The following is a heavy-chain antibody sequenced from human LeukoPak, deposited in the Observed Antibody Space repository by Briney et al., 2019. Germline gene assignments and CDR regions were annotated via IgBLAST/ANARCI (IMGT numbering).Heavy chain of an antibody. D-gene: IGHD2-8*02. CDR1: GFAFSSYC. Sequence: GGSLRLSCAASGFAFSSYCMNWVRHAPGKGLEWVSSITGSSSYIHYADSVKGRFTISRDNAKNSLYLQMNSLRAEDTAVYYCARVGYGWLVGDYWGQGTLVTVSS. J-gene: IGHJ4*02. CDR3: ARVGYGWLVGDY. V-gene: IGHV3-21*04. CDR2: ITGSSSYI.